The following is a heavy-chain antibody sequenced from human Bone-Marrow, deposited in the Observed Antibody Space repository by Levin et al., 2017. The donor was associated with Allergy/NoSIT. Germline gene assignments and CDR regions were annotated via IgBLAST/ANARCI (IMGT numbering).Heavy chain of an antibody. D-gene: IGHD2-15*01. V-gene: IGHV4-39*01. J-gene: IGHJ4*02. Sequence: SETLSLTCTVSGASISTSSYYWGWVRQPPEKGLEWMGTFYYNGNSHYNPSLKSRVTISLETSKNQFSLNIDSVTATDAAVYFCVRGLVGDFDSWDQGTQVTISS. CDR2: FYYNGNS. CDR1: GASISTSSYY. CDR3: VRGLVGDFDS.